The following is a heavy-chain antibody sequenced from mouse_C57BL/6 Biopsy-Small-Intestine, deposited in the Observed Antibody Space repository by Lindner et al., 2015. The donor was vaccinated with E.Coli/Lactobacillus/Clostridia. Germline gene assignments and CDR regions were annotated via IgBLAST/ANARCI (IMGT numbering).Heavy chain of an antibody. Sequence: VQLQESGPGLAKPSQTLSLTCSVTGYSITSDYWNWIRKFPGNKLEYMGYISYSGSTYYNPSLKSRISITRDTSKNQYYLQLNSVTTEDTATYYCARYSRYGSSPLYWYFDVWGTGTTVTASS. CDR3: ARYSRYGSSPLYWYFDV. D-gene: IGHD1-1*01. V-gene: IGHV3-8*01. CDR1: GYSITSDY. J-gene: IGHJ1*03. CDR2: ISYSGST.